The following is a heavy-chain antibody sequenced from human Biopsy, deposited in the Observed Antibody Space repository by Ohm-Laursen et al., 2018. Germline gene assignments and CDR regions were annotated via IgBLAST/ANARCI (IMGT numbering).Heavy chain of an antibody. CDR1: GGSFSGYY. J-gene: IGHJ6*02. V-gene: IGHV4-34*01. CDR2: ISHRGSA. Sequence: TLSLTCAVYGGSFSGYYWTWIRQPPGKGLEWIGEISHRGSASYNPSLKSRITVLVDTSKNQFSLKLRSVSAADTAVYFCARALDYYDPYYYYAMDVWGQGTSVTVSS. D-gene: IGHD3-16*01. CDR3: ARALDYYDPYYYYAMDV.